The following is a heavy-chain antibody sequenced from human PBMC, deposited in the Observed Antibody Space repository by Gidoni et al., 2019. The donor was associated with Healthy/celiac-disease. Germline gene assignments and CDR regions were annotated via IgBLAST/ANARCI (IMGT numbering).Heavy chain of an antibody. J-gene: IGHJ4*02. CDR3: ARQVGSGGKYYFDY. V-gene: IGHV3-33*01. CDR2: IWFDGSNK. CDR1: GYTFSSHG. D-gene: IGHD6-19*01. Sequence: QVQLVESGGGVVQPGRSLRLSCAASGYTFSSHGIHWVRQAPGKGLEGVAVIWFDGSNKYYADSVKGRFTISRDNSKNTLYLQMNSLRAEDTAVYYCARQVGSGGKYYFDYWGQGTLVTVSS.